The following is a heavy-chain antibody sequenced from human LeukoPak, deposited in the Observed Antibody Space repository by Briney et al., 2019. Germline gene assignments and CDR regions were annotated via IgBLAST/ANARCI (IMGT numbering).Heavy chain of an antibody. V-gene: IGHV3-23*01. D-gene: IGHD1-1*01. J-gene: IGHJ6*02. Sequence: GGSLRLSCAASGFTVSSNYMTWVRQAPGKGLEWVSGISGSGDSTYFAESVMGRFAISRDNSKNTLYLQMSSLGAADTGTYYCAKERTATPRGHYFFAMDVWGRGTTVNVSS. CDR3: AKERTATPRGHYFFAMDV. CDR2: ISGSGDST. CDR1: GFTVSSNY.